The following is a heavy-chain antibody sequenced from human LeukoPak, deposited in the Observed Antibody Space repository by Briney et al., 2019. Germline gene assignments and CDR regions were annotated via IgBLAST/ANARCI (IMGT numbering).Heavy chain of an antibody. J-gene: IGHJ5*02. V-gene: IGHV4-59*02. Sequence: SETLSLTCTVSGASVRSHYWSWIRQPPGKGLAWIGNVFHNGDSSFAPSLTSRVTMSVDTSKNQFSLNLNSVTAADTAVYYCASKPIVPASQGHYFDTWGQGILVTVSS. D-gene: IGHD2-2*01. CDR1: GASVRSHY. CDR2: VFHNGDS. CDR3: ASKPIVPASQGHYFDT.